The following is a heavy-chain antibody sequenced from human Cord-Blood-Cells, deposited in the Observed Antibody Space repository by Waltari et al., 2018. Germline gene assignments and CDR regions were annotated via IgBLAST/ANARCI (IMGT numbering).Heavy chain of an antibody. CDR3: ARAPPYCTNGVCYDAFDI. CDR1: GYTFTSYG. CDR2: ISAYNGNT. D-gene: IGHD2-8*01. Sequence: QVQLVQSGAEVKKPGASVKVSCKASGYTFTSYGISWVRQAPGQGLEWMGWISAYNGNTNCAQKRQGRVTMTTDTSTSTAYMELRSRRSDDTAVYYCARAPPYCTNGVCYDAFDIWGQGTMVTVSS. J-gene: IGHJ3*02. V-gene: IGHV1-18*01.